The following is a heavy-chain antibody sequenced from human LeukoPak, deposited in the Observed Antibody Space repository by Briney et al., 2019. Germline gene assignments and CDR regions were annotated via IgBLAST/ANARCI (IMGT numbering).Heavy chain of an antibody. Sequence: GGSLRLSCAASGFTFSSYGMHWVRQAPGKGLEWVAVISYDGSNKYYADSVKGRFTISRDNSKNTLYLQMNSLRAEDTAVYYCARDSGDYGDYGGAFDIWGQGTMVTVSS. CDR3: ARDSGDYGDYGGAFDI. J-gene: IGHJ3*02. D-gene: IGHD4-17*01. CDR1: GFTFSSYG. V-gene: IGHV3-30*03. CDR2: ISYDGSNK.